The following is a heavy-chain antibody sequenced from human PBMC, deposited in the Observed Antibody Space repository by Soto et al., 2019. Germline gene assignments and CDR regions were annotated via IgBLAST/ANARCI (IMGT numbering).Heavy chain of an antibody. CDR2: INHSGST. J-gene: IGHJ5*02. D-gene: IGHD2-2*01. V-gene: IGHV4-34*01. CDR3: ERGASVVIPASGWFCT. Sequence: PSETLSRTCALYGGPFSGYYWSWIRQRPGQGLEWIGEINHSGSTNYNPSLKSRVTISVDTSKNQFSLKLCSVTAADTAVYYFERGASVVIPASGWFCTCGKETLATVAS. CDR1: GGPFSGYY.